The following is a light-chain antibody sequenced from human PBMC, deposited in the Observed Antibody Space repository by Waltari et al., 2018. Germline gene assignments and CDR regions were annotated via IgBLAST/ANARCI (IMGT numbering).Light chain of an antibody. J-gene: IGLJ1*01. Sequence: QSALTQPASVSGSPGQSITVSCTGTSSDVGSYNLVSWFQQYPDTAPKLIIFEVNKRPSGVSNRFSGSKSGNTASLTISGLQAGDEADYYCCSYAGSGIYVFGTGAKVTVL. CDR1: SSDVGSYNL. CDR3: CSYAGSGIYV. CDR2: EVN. V-gene: IGLV2-23*02.